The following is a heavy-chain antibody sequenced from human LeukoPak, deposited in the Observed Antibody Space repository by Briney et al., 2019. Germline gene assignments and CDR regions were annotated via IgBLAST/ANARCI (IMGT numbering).Heavy chain of an antibody. D-gene: IGHD4-11*01. CDR1: GFTFSNYA. V-gene: IGHV3-30*04. CDR3: ARRWQSNQGDAFDF. Sequence: SGKSLRLSCAASGFTFSNYAMHWVRQAPGKGLEWVAVISYDGSNKYYADSVKGRFTISRDNAKNTLYLQMNSLRAEDTAVYYCARRWQSNQGDAFDFWGQGTMVTVSS. J-gene: IGHJ3*01. CDR2: ISYDGSNK.